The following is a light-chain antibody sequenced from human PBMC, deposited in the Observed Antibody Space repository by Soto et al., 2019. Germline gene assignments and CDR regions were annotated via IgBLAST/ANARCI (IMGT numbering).Light chain of an antibody. CDR1: QGISSTS. CDR2: AAI. J-gene: IGKJ2*01. Sequence: EVVLTQSPGILSLSPGERATLSCRASQGISSTSLGWYQQRPGQAPRLLISAAINRAAGIPDRFSGSGSWTDFTLIIGRLEPEDFAVYYCQHYGSSLFTFGQGTKLEIK. V-gene: IGKV3-20*01. CDR3: QHYGSSLFT.